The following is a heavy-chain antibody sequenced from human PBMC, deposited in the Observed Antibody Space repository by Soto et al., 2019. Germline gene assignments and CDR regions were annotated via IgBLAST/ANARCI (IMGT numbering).Heavy chain of an antibody. V-gene: IGHV4-31*03. J-gene: IGHJ5*02. CDR2: IHHSGST. Sequence: QVQLQESGPGLVKASQTLSLTCNVSGGSISSGGYYWTWIRQHPGKGLEWIGNIHHSGSTFYNPSLKIRVSISVDTSKNKFSVKLSSVWAGDWAVYVCVRGVLSWGQGTLVTVSS. CDR1: GGSISSGGYY. D-gene: IGHD3-10*01. CDR3: VRGVLS.